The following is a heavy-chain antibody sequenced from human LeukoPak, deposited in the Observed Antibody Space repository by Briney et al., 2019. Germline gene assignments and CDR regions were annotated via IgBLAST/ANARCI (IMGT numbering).Heavy chain of an antibody. V-gene: IGHV4-34*01. J-gene: IGHJ4*02. CDR1: GGSFSGYY. Sequence: SSETLSLTCAVYGGSFSGYYWSWIRQPPGKGLEWIGEINHSGSTNYNPSLKSRVTISVDTSKNQFSLKLSSVTAADTAVYYCARGVYIAAAQYAYWGQGTLVTVSS. CDR3: ARGVYIAAAQYAY. D-gene: IGHD6-13*01. CDR2: INHSGST.